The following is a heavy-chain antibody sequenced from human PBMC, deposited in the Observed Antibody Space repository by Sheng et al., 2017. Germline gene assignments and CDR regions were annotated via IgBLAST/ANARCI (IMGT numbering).Heavy chain of an antibody. Sequence: QVQLVESGGGVVQPGRSLRLSCAASGFTFSSYAMHWVRQAPGKGLEWVAVISYDGSNKYYADSVKGRFTISRDNSKNTLYLQMNSLRAEDTAVYYCARDYYGSGSYYPGDYWGQGTLVTVSS. CDR3: ARDYYGSGSYYPGDY. CDR2: ISYDGSNK. CDR1: GFTFSSYA. D-gene: IGHD3-10*01. V-gene: IGHV3-30*04. J-gene: IGHJ4*02.